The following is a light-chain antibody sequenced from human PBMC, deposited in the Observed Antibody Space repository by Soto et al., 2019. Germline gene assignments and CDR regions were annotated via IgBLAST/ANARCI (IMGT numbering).Light chain of an antibody. CDR1: QSVTSNY. CDR3: QQYGSLPRT. V-gene: IGKV3-20*01. Sequence: EIVLTRSPGTLSLSPGDRATLSCRASQSVTSNYLSWYQQRPGQAPRLLIYGASTRAAGIPDRFSGSGSGTDFTLTISRLEPGDFAVYYCQQYGSLPRTFGQGTKVEVK. CDR2: GAS. J-gene: IGKJ1*01.